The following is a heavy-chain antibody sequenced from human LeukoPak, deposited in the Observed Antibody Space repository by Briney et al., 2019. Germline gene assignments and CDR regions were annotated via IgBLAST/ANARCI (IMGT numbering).Heavy chain of an antibody. Sequence: GGSLRLSCAASRFTFNKYGMHWVRQAPGKGLEWVAFIRYDGSNKNYADSVKGRFTISRDNSKNTLYLQMNSLRAEDTAVYYCARGRRGVIRVARTFVWFDPWGQGTLVTVSS. CDR1: RFTFNKYG. V-gene: IGHV3-30*02. CDR3: ARGRRGVIRVARTFVWFDP. J-gene: IGHJ5*02. CDR2: IRYDGSNK. D-gene: IGHD3-10*01.